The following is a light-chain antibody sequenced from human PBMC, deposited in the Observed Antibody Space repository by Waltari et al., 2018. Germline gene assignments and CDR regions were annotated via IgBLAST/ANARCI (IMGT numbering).Light chain of an antibody. CDR1: QSISIY. V-gene: IGKV3-15*01. CDR3: QQYYDGRT. Sequence: EIVMTQSPAPLSVSPGDRATISCRASQSISIYLAWFQQKPGQAPRLLIYHASTRATGIPARLSGSGSGTEFTLTISSLQSEDFAVYYCQQYYDGRTFGQGTKLEIK. CDR2: HAS. J-gene: IGKJ2*01.